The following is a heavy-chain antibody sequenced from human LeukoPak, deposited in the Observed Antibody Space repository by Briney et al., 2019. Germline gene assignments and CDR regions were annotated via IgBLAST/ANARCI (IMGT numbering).Heavy chain of an antibody. Sequence: GASVTVSFKSSVYTFTDYYMHWVGQAPGQGGEGMGWINPNSGGTNYAQKFRGRVTKTRDKSNSKAYMDLSRLRSDDTAVYYCARDDDFVDYWGQGSLVTVSS. CDR1: VYTFTDYY. CDR3: ARDDDFVDY. D-gene: IGHD1-1*01. J-gene: IGHJ4*02. V-gene: IGHV1-2*02. CDR2: INPNSGGT.